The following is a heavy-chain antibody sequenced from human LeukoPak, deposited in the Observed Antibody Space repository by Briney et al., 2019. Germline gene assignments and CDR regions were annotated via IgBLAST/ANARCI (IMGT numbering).Heavy chain of an antibody. D-gene: IGHD1-7*01. CDR1: GGSIRSSSXY. CDR3: ARLENYRYYFDC. CDR2: MYYSGST. Sequence: SETLSLTCSVSGGSIRSSSXYWGWIRQXXXXXXXXIGSMYYSGSTYYNPSLKSRVTMSVDTSKNQFSLKLNSVTAADTAVYYCARLENYRYYFDCWGQGTLVTVSS. V-gene: IGHV4-39*01. J-gene: IGHJ4*02.